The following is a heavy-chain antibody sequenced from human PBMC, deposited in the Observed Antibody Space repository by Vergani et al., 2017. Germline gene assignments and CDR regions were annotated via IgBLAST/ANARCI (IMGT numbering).Heavy chain of an antibody. V-gene: IGHV4-30-4*01. CDR1: GGSFSTGGQS. CDR3: ASCPVDTAMGVPYGMDV. CDR2: IYYSGST. Sequence: QVQLQESGPGLVKPSQTLSLTCTVSGGSFSTGGQSWTWLRQSAGKGLEWIGYIYYSGSTYYNPSLKSRVTISVDTSKNQFSLKLSSVTAADTAVYYCASCPVDTAMGVPYGMDVWGQGTTVTVSS. J-gene: IGHJ6*02. D-gene: IGHD5-18*01.